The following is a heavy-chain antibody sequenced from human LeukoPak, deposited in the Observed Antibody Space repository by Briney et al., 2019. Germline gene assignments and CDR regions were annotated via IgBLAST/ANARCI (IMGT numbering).Heavy chain of an antibody. D-gene: IGHD1-1*01. V-gene: IGHV4-39*01. Sequence: SETLSLTCTVSGGSISSSSYYWGWIRQPPGKGLEWIGSIYYSGSTYYNPSLKSRVTISVDTSKNQFSLKLSSVTAADTAVYYCARRRRILELERRGGFDPWGQGTLVTVSS. CDR2: IYYSGST. CDR3: ARRRRILELERRGGFDP. J-gene: IGHJ5*02. CDR1: GGSISSSSYY.